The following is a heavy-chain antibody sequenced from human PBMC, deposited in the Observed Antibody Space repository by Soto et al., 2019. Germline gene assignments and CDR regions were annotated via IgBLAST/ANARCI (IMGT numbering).Heavy chain of an antibody. J-gene: IGHJ5*02. Sequence: SETLSLTSTVSGGSISSYYWSWIRQPPGKGLEWIGYIYYSGSTNYNPSLKSRVTISVDTSKNQFSLKLSSVTAADTAVYYCARETHPWGQGTLVTVSS. CDR1: GGSISSYY. CDR3: ARETHP. V-gene: IGHV4-59*01. CDR2: IYYSGST.